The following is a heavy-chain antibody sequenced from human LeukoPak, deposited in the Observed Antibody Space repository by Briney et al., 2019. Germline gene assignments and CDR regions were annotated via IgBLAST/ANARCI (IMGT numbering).Heavy chain of an antibody. CDR2: IDRDGVT. CDR1: GFIFSKYD. Sequence: GGSLRLSCAASGFIFSKYDMHWVRLLTGKGLEWVSGIDRDGVTYYSGSVKGRFTMSRENGKNSVYLQLNSLRAGDTAIYYCARDDVTTNGGVIADSRLFDIWGQGTMVTVSS. V-gene: IGHV3-13*01. CDR3: ARDDVTTNGGVIADSRLFDI. D-gene: IGHD2-8*02. J-gene: IGHJ3*02.